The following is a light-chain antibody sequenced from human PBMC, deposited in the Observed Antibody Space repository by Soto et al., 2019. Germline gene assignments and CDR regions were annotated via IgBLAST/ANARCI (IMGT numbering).Light chain of an antibody. V-gene: IGKV1-5*03. CDR1: QSISVW. CDR2: KAS. Sequence: DLQMTQSPSTLSASVGDRVTITCRASQSISVWFAWYQQKAGKAPNLLIYKASRLESGVPSRFSGSGSETEFTLTISCLQPGDSATYYCQQYNSYSPTFGQGTKVDIK. CDR3: QQYNSYSPT. J-gene: IGKJ1*01.